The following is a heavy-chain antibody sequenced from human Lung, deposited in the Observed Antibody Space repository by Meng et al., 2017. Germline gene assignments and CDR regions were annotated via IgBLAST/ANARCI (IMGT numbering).Heavy chain of an antibody. D-gene: IGHD4-17*01. Sequence: GQLVESGGGVVQPGRSLRLSCAASGFTFTSYSMHWVRQAPGQGLDWLAVISSDGSLRYYADSVKGRFTISRDNSKNTLFLQMNSLRDEDTALYYCARETLVTTKGIEHWGQGTLVTVSS. CDR2: ISSDGSLR. CDR3: ARETLVTTKGIEH. J-gene: IGHJ4*02. CDR1: GFTFTSYS. V-gene: IGHV3-30*04.